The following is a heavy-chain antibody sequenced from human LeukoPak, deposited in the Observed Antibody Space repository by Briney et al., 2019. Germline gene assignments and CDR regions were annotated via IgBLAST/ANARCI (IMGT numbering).Heavy chain of an antibody. V-gene: IGHV4-34*01. CDR2: INHSGST. D-gene: IGHD5-18*01. CDR3: ARGGYSYGNYYYYYYGMDV. CDR1: GGSFSGYY. J-gene: IGHJ6*02. Sequence: PSETLSLTCAVYGGSFSGYYWSWIRQPPGKGLEWIGEINHSGSTNYNPFLKSRVTISVDTSKNQFSLKLSSVTAADTAVYYCARGGYSYGNYYYYYYGMDVWGQGTTVTVSS.